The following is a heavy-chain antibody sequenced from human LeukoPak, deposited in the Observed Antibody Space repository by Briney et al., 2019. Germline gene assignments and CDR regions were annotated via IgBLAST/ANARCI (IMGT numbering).Heavy chain of an antibody. CDR2: ISSSGNTI. J-gene: IGHJ5*02. CDR1: GFTLSDYY. V-gene: IGHV3-11*01. Sequence: PGGSLRLSCAASGFTLSDYYMSWIRQAPGKGLEWVSYISSSGNTISYADSVKGRFLISRDNAKNSLHLQIDSLRDEDMAVYYCARASRGYNWFDPWGQGTLVTVSS. CDR3: ARASRGYNWFDP. D-gene: IGHD3-10*01.